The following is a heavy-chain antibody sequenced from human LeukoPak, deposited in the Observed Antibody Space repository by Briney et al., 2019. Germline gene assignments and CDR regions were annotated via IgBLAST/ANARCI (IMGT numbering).Heavy chain of an antibody. CDR3: ARHGSDWTFDY. J-gene: IGHJ4*02. Sequence: PSETLSLTCTVSGGSISSYYWCWLRQPPGKGLEGIGFIDYSGSTNYNPSLKSRVTISVDTSKNQFSLKLSSVTAADTAVYYCARHGSDWTFDYWGQGTLVTVSS. CDR2: IDYSGST. V-gene: IGHV4-59*08. CDR1: GGSISSYY. D-gene: IGHD6-19*01.